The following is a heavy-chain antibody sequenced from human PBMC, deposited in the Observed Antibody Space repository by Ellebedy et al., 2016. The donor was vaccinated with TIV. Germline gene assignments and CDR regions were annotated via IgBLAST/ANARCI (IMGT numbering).Heavy chain of an antibody. CDR3: ARQYFDFSTDYTKFFFDY. J-gene: IGHJ4*02. CDR2: IFFGDSAT. Sequence: GESLKISCEGSGYTFTSYWISWVRQVPGKGLEWMGSIFFGDSATKYSPSFQGQVTISADKSSGTAFLQWSSLKASDSAMYFCARQYFDFSTDYTKFFFDYWGQGTLVTVSS. D-gene: IGHD3/OR15-3a*01. V-gene: IGHV5-51*01. CDR1: GYTFTSYW.